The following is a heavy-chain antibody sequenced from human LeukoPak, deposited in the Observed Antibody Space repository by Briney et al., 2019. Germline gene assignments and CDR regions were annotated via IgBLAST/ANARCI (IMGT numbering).Heavy chain of an antibody. CDR3: ARVTSYDYVWGSYRPYYYYYYMDV. V-gene: IGHV4-34*01. CDR2: INHSGST. CDR1: GGSFSGYY. J-gene: IGHJ6*03. Sequence: SETLSLTCAVHGGSFSGYYWSWIRQPPGKGLEWIGEINHSGSTNYNPSLKSRVTISVDTSKNQFSLKLSSVTAADTAVYYCARVTSYDYVWGSYRPYYYYYYMDVWGKGTTVTVSS. D-gene: IGHD3-16*02.